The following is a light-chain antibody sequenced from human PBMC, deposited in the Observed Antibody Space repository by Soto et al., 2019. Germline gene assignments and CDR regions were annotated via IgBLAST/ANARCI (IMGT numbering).Light chain of an antibody. Sequence: DIQMTQSPSSLSASVLYMVTITCRASQSISSYLNWYQQKPGKAPKLLIYAASSLQSGVPSRFSGIGSGTDFTLTISSLQPEDFATYYCQQSYSTPRTFGQGTKVDNK. CDR1: QSISSY. CDR3: QQSYSTPRT. V-gene: IGKV1-39*01. CDR2: AAS. J-gene: IGKJ1*01.